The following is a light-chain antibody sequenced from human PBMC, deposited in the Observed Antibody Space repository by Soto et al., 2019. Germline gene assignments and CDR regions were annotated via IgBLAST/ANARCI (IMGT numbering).Light chain of an antibody. CDR2: AAS. Sequence: AIQMTQSPSSLSASVGDRVTITCRASQEITNDLAWYQQKPGTAPKVLISAASSLQTGVPSRFSGSGSGTDFTLTISSLQPEDFATYYCLQDFNFPFTFGQGTKLEVK. CDR1: QEITND. J-gene: IGKJ2*01. V-gene: IGKV1-6*01. CDR3: LQDFNFPFT.